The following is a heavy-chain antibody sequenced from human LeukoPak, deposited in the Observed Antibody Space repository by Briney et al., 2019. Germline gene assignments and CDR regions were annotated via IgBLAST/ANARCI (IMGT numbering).Heavy chain of an antibody. V-gene: IGHV3-74*01. CDR1: GFTFSSYW. CDR2: INNDGSIT. D-gene: IGHD1-26*01. Sequence: GGSLRLSCAASGFTFSSYWMHWVRQDPGKGLVWVSHINNDGSITNYADSVKGRFTISRDNAKNTLYLQMNSLRAEDTAVYYCARDPYSGSYGNYYYYFMDVWAKGPRSPSP. J-gene: IGHJ6*03. CDR3: ARDPYSGSYGNYYYYFMDV.